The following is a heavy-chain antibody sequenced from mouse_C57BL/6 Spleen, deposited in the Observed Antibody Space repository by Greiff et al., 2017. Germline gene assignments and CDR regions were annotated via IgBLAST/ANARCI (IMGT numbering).Heavy chain of an antibody. D-gene: IGHD1-1*01. CDR1: GYTFTSYG. Sequence: VQLQQSGAELARPGASVKLSCKASGYTFTSYGISWVKQRTGQGLEWIGEIYPRSGNIYYNEKFKGKATLTADKSSSTAYMELRSLTSEDSAVYFCASTGYGGSGDGDAMEYWGQGTPVTVSS. CDR3: ASTGYGGSGDGDAMEY. J-gene: IGHJ4*01. V-gene: IGHV1-81*01. CDR2: IYPRSGNI.